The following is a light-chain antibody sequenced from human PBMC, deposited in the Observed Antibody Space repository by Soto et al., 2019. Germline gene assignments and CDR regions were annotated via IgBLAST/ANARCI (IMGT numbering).Light chain of an antibody. Sequence: QSVLTQPPSVSGAPGQRVSISCTGSSTNIGAGYGVHWYQQRPGTAPKLLIVGGTIRPSGVPDRFSGSKSGNTASLTISGLQAEDEADYYCCSYAGTYTFVLFGGGTKLTVL. CDR2: GGT. V-gene: IGLV1-40*01. CDR1: STNIGAGYG. J-gene: IGLJ2*01. CDR3: CSYAGTYTFVL.